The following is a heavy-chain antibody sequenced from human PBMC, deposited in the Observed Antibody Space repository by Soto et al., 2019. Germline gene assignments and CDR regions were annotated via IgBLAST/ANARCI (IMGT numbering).Heavy chain of an antibody. V-gene: IGHV3-74*01. CDR1: GFTFSNYW. J-gene: IGHJ6*02. D-gene: IGHD5-18*01. CDR3: PRGIQHRYGMDV. Sequence: EVQLVESGGGLVQPGGSLRLSCAAAGFTFSNYWMHWVRQAPGKGLVWVSRINSDGSSTFYADSVRGRFTISRDNAKNKVFLQMNSLRGEDTAVYYCPRGIQHRYGMDVWGQGTTVTVSS. CDR2: INSDGSST.